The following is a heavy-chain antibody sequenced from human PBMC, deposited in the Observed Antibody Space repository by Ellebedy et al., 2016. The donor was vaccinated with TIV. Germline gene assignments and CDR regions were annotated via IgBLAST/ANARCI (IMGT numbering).Heavy chain of an antibody. CDR1: GYTFTSYY. V-gene: IGHV1-46*01. Sequence: AASVKVSCKASGYTFTSYYMHWVRQAPGQGLEWMGIINPSGGSTSYAQKFQGRVTMTRDTSTSTVYMELSSLRSEDTAVYYCARAPRGIAVAGTGDYWGQGTLVTVSS. CDR3: ARAPRGIAVAGTGDY. D-gene: IGHD6-19*01. J-gene: IGHJ4*02. CDR2: INPSGGST.